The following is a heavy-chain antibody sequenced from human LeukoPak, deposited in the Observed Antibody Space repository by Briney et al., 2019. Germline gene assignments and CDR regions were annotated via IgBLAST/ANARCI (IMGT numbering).Heavy chain of an antibody. V-gene: IGHV3-7*03. CDR2: IKEDGTLA. CDR3: VRDGYNQNRFDS. D-gene: IGHD3-22*01. Sequence: GGSLRLSCAASGFSFGLHWMNWVRQAPGKGLEWVANIKEDGTLAYYADSVTGRFSISRDNTKNSLYLQMNGLRAEDTAVYFCVRDGYNQNRFDSWGQGILVTVSS. J-gene: IGHJ4*02. CDR1: GFSFGLHW.